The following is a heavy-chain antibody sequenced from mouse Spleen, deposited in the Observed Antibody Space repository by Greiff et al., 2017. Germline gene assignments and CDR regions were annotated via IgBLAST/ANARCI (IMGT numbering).Heavy chain of an antibody. D-gene: IGHD2-1*01. CDR3: AREDYGNPYWYFDV. V-gene: IGHV1-22*01. CDR1: GYTFTDYN. J-gene: IGHJ1*01. CDR2: INPNNGGT. Sequence: EVKVVESGPELVKPGASVKMSCKASGYTFTDYNMHWVKQSHGKSLEWIGYINPNNGGTSYNQKFKGKATLTVNKSSSTAYMELRSLTSEDSAVYYCAREDYGNPYWYFDVWGAGTTVTVSS.